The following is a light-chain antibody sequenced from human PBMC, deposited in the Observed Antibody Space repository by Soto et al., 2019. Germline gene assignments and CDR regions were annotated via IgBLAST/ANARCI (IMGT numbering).Light chain of an antibody. CDR3: QLRSNSPLWT. CDR1: QSVSSY. Sequence: EIVLTQSPATLSLSPGERATLSCRASQSVSSYLAWYQQQPGQAPRLLIYDASNRATGIPARFSGSGSGTDFTLTISSLEPEDFAFYYWQLRSNSPLWTLGQGTKVEIK. CDR2: DAS. V-gene: IGKV3-11*01. J-gene: IGKJ1*01.